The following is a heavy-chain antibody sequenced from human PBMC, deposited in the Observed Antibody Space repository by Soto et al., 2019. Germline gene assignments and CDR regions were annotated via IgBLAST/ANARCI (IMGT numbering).Heavy chain of an antibody. Sequence: GESLKISCKGSGYSFTSYWISWVRQMPGKGLEWMGRIDPSDSYTNYSPSFQGHVTISADKSISTAYLQWSSLKASDTAMYYCARRRVVAADYYYYGVDVWGQGTTVTVSS. CDR2: IDPSDSYT. J-gene: IGHJ6*02. CDR1: GYSFTSYW. V-gene: IGHV5-10-1*01. CDR3: ARRRVVAADYYYYGVDV. D-gene: IGHD2-15*01.